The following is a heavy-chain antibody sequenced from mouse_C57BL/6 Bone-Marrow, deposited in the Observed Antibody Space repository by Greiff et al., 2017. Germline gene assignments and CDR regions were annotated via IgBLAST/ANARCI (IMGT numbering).Heavy chain of an antibody. CDR3: ARGYGSSYGYFDV. Sequence: VQLQQPGAELVKPGASVKMSCKASGYTFTSYWITWVKQRPGQGLEWIGDIYPGSGSTNYNEKFKSKATLTVDTSSCTSYMQLRSLTSEDSAVYYCARGYGSSYGYFDVWGTGTTVTVSS. J-gene: IGHJ1*03. CDR1: GYTFTSYW. D-gene: IGHD1-1*01. V-gene: IGHV1-55*01. CDR2: IYPGSGST.